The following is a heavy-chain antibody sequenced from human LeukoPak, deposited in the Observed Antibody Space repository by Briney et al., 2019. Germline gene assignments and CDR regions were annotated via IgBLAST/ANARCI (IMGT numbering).Heavy chain of an antibody. V-gene: IGHV3-30-3*01. J-gene: IGHJ4*02. CDR1: AFTFSNYT. Sequence: GGSLRLCCAASAFTFSNYTMHRVRQAPGKVLYSFPVISYDGSNKYYADSVKGRLTISRDNSKNTLYLQMNGLRGEDTAVYYCARIPRTWLRFPYFDYWGQGTLVTVSS. CDR2: ISYDGSNK. CDR3: ARIPRTWLRFPYFDY. D-gene: IGHD5-12*01.